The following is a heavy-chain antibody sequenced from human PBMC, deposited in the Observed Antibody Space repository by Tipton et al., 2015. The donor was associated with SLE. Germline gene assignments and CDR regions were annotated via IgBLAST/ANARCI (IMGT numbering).Heavy chain of an antibody. D-gene: IGHD3-10*01. V-gene: IGHV4-61*09. J-gene: IGHJ3*01. Sequence: TLSLTCTVSGGSISSGTYYWSWIRQPAGKGLEWIGHIYTTGSTNYNPSLKGRVTISVDTSKNQFSLKLRSVTAADTAIYYCAGSLLALSLDAFEVWGQGAMVTVSA. CDR3: AGSLLALSLDAFEV. CDR1: GGSISSGTYY. CDR2: IYTTGST.